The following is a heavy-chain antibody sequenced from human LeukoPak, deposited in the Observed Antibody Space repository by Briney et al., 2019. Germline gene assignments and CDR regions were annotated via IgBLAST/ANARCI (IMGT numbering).Heavy chain of an antibody. Sequence: SETLSLTCAVSGGSISSGGYSWSWIRQHPGKGLEWIGYIYYSGSTYYNPSLKSRVTISVDTSKNQFSLKLSSVTAADTAVYYCAREQGLVAYPHYFDYWGQGTLVTVSS. CDR2: IYYSGST. CDR3: AREQGLVAYPHYFDY. CDR1: GGSISSGGYS. V-gene: IGHV4-31*11. D-gene: IGHD2-21*01. J-gene: IGHJ4*02.